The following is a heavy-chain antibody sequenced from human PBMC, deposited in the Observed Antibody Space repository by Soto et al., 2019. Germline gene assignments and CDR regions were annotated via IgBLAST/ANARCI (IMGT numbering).Heavy chain of an antibody. CDR2: IYWDDDK. V-gene: IGHV2-5*02. D-gene: IGHD2-15*01. CDR1: GFSLSTSGVG. J-gene: IGHJ1*01. Sequence: SGPTLVNPTQTLTLTCTFSGFSLSTSGVGVGWIRQPPGKALEWLALIYWDDDKRYSPSLKSRLTITKDTSKNQVVLTMTNMDPVDTATYYCAHILSEDIVVVVAATGYFQHWGQGALVTVSS. CDR3: AHILSEDIVVVVAATGYFQH.